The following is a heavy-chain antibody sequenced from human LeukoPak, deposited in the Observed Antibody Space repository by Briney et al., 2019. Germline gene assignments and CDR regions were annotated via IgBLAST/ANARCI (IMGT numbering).Heavy chain of an antibody. CDR2: IYYSGST. CDR1: GGSISSYY. Sequence: SETLPLTCTVSGGSISSYYWSWVRQPPGKGLEWIGYIYYSGSTNYNPSLKSRVTISVDTSKNQFSLKLSSVTAADTAVYYCASGGGRLIDYWGQGTLVTVSS. D-gene: IGHD2-15*01. J-gene: IGHJ4*02. V-gene: IGHV4-59*08. CDR3: ASGGGRLIDY.